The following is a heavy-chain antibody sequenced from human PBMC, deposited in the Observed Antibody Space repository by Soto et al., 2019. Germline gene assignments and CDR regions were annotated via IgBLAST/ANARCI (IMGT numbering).Heavy chain of an antibody. J-gene: IGHJ6*02. D-gene: IGHD2-2*01. CDR2: ISSSSSYI. CDR1: GFTFSSYS. V-gene: IGHV3-21*01. CDR3: ARDGDLVVVPAAMTLYYAMDV. Sequence: PGGFLRLSCAASGFTFSSYSMTWVGQSPGKGLEWVSSISSSSSYIYYADSVKCRFTSSRDNAKNSLYLQMKSLRAEDTAVYYRARDGDLVVVPAAMTLYYAMDVWGQGTTVTVSS.